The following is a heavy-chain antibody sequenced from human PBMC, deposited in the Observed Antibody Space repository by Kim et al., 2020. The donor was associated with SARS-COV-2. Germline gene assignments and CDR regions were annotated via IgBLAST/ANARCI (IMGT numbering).Heavy chain of an antibody. CDR1: GFTFSTHV. J-gene: IGHJ4*02. V-gene: IGHV3-30*18. CDR3: AKDLTNNWSFDY. Sequence: GGSLRLSCSASGFTFSTHVMRWVRQAPGKGLEWVASLSPDGTHAYYADSVKGRFTISRDNSKNTLFLQMNSLSAEDTAVYYCAKDLTNNWSFDYWGQGT. CDR2: LSPDGTHA.